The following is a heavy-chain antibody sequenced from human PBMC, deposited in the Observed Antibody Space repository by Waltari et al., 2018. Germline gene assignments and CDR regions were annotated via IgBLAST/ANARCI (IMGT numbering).Heavy chain of an antibody. V-gene: IGHV4-39*01. CDR1: GVSITSNRHY. CDR2: MSYTGAT. J-gene: IGHJ3*01. D-gene: IGHD1-1*01. Sequence: QLQLQESGPGLVKPSETLSPTCSVSGVSITSNRHYWGWIRQPPGQGLEWIGTMSYTGATYSSPSLESRVTVSRDTSKNQLSLKLVSVTAADTAVYYCATYIGASVGTAAFDVWGQGTMVAVSS. CDR3: ATYIGASVGTAAFDV.